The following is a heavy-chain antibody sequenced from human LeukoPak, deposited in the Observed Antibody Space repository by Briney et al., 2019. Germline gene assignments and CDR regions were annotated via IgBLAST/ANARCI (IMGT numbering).Heavy chain of an antibody. CDR1: GGSISSGDYY. CDR2: IYYSGST. J-gene: IGHJ6*02. D-gene: IGHD2-2*01. Sequence: SETLSLTCTVSGGSISSGDYYWSWIRQPPGKGLEWIGYIYYSGSTYYNPSLKSRVTISVDTSKNQFSLKLSSVTAADTAVYYCARGPWGSSTSWGDYYYGMDVWGQGTTVTVS. CDR3: ARGPWGSSTSWGDYYYGMDV. V-gene: IGHV4-30-4*02.